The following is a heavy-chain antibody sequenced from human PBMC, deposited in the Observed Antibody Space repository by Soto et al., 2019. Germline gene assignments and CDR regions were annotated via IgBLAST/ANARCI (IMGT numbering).Heavy chain of an antibody. J-gene: IGHJ6*02. CDR3: ASGRRGSWYPNYYYGMDV. V-gene: IGHV1-3*01. D-gene: IGHD6-13*01. Sequence: ASVKVSCKDSGYTLTSYAMHWVRQAPGQRLEWMGWINAGNGNTKYSQKFQGRVTITRDTSASTAYMELSSLRSEDTAVYYCASGRRGSWYPNYYYGMDVWGQGTTVTVSS. CDR2: INAGNGNT. CDR1: GYTLTSYA.